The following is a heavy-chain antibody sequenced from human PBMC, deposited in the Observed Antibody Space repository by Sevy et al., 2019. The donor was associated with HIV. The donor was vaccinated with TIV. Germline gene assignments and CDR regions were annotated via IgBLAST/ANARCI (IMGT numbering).Heavy chain of an antibody. CDR3: ACLLTEDPFDI. J-gene: IGHJ3*02. D-gene: IGHD3-10*01. CDR1: GITFSSYA. CDR2: ISAGGGRT. Sequence: GGSLRLSCAASGITFSSYAMSWVRQAPGKWLEWVSGISAGGGRTYHADSVKGRFTMSGDKSRYTLYLQMNSLTAEDTAVYYCACLLTEDPFDIWGQGTMVTVSS. V-gene: IGHV3-23*01.